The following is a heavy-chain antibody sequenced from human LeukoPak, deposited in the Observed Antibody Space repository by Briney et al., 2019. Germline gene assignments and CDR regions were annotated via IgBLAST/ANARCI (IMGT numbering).Heavy chain of an antibody. CDR1: GFTFSGYL. CDR3: ARDDRGSSSWYPGAFDI. D-gene: IGHD6-13*01. CDR2: ISSDGNTK. J-gene: IGHJ3*02. Sequence: GGSLRLSCAASGFTFSGYLMHWVRQAPGKGLDWVAVISSDGNTKYYADSVKGRFTISRDNSKNTLYLQMNSLRAEDTVVYYCARDDRGSSSWYPGAFDIWGQGTMVTVSS. V-gene: IGHV3-30-3*01.